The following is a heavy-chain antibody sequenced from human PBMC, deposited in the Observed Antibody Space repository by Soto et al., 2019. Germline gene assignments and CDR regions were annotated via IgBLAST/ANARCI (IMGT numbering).Heavy chain of an antibody. CDR3: TTDLRDYIWGSYRENYYYYMDV. CDR2: IKSKTDGGTT. CDR1: GFTFSNAW. Sequence: GGSLRLSCAASGFTFSNAWMSWVRQAPGKGLEWVGRIKSKTDGGTTDYAAPVKGRFTISRDDSKNTLYLQMNSLKTEDTAVYYCTTDLRDYIWGSYRENYYYYMDVWGKGTTVTVSS. D-gene: IGHD3-16*02. J-gene: IGHJ6*03. V-gene: IGHV3-15*01.